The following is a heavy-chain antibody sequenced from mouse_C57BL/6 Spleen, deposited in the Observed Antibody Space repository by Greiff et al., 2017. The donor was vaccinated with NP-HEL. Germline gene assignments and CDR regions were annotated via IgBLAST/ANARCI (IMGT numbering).Heavy chain of an antibody. CDR1: GFTFSSYA. CDR2: ISDGGSYT. V-gene: IGHV5-4*01. D-gene: IGHD1-1*01. CDR3: AREGPITTVVAKGYAMDY. Sequence: EVHLVESGGGLVKPGGSLKLSCAASGFTFSSYAMSWVRQTPEKRLEWVATISDGGSYTYYPDNVKGRFTISRDNAKNNLYLQMSHLKSEDTAMYYGAREGPITTVVAKGYAMDYWGQGTSVTVSS. J-gene: IGHJ4*01.